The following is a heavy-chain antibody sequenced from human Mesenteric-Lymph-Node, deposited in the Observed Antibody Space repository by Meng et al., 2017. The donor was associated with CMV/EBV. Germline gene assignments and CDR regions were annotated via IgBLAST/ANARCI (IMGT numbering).Heavy chain of an antibody. CDR2: IYYSGST. D-gene: IGHD3-3*01. CDR3: AREKKDFWSGFFDS. Sequence: SETLSLTCTVSGGSISSSSYYWGWIRQPPGKGLEWIGSIYYSGSTNYNPSFKSRVTISVDTSKNQFSLKLTSVTAADTAVYYCAREKKDFWSGFFDSWGQGTLVTVSS. J-gene: IGHJ4*02. CDR1: GGSISSSSYY. V-gene: IGHV4-39*07.